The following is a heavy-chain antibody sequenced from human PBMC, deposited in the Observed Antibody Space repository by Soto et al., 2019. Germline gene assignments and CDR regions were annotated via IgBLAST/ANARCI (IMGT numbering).Heavy chain of an antibody. V-gene: IGHV3-21*01. Sequence: GGSLRLSCAASGFTFSSYSMNWVRQAPGKGPEWVSSISSSSSYIYYADSVKGRFTISRDNAKNSLYLQMNSLRAEDTAVYYCARDQKNDFWTYYYYYYMDVWGKGTTVTVSS. CDR1: GFTFSSYS. CDR2: ISSSSSYI. CDR3: ARDQKNDFWTYYYYYYMDV. D-gene: IGHD3-3*01. J-gene: IGHJ6*03.